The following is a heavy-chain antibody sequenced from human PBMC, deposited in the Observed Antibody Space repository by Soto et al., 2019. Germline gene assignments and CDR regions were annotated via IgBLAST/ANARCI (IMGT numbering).Heavy chain of an antibody. Sequence: TGGSRRLSCVASGFTFDTYGIHWVRQAPGKGLQWVALISYEGSNTYYADSVRGRFTISRDNSKNTLYLQMNTLRPEDTGLYYCARVTPGNNLYYFSGLDFWGQGTSVTVSS. V-gene: IGHV3-30-3*01. CDR2: ISYEGSNT. CDR1: GFTFDTYG. D-gene: IGHD1-1*01. CDR3: ARVTPGNNLYYFSGLDF. J-gene: IGHJ6*02.